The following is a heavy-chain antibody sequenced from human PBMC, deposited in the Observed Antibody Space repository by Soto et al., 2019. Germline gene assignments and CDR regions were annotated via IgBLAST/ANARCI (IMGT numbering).Heavy chain of an antibody. J-gene: IGHJ4*02. D-gene: IGHD3-16*02. CDR3: SRDGVIQGAGSDY. CDR1: GGTFSSYA. Sequence: QVQLVQSGAEVKKPGSSVKVSCKASGGTFSSYAISWVRQAPGQGLEWMGGIIPIFGTANYAQKYQGRGTITADESTSTAYMELNRLRSEDTALYYCSRDGVIQGAGSDYWGQGTLVTVSS. CDR2: IIPIFGTA. V-gene: IGHV1-69*12.